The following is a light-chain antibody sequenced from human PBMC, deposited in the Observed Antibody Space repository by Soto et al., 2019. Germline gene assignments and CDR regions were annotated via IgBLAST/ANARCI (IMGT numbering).Light chain of an antibody. V-gene: IGKV3-15*01. CDR3: QQHNKWPLT. J-gene: IGKJ4*01. CDR2: RAS. Sequence: EIVMTQSPATLSVSPGERATLSCRASQSVSDNLVWYQQKPGQAPRLLIYRASTRATGIPARFSASGSGTEFTLTINSLQSEDLAIYYCQQHNKWPLTFGGGTQVEIK. CDR1: QSVSDN.